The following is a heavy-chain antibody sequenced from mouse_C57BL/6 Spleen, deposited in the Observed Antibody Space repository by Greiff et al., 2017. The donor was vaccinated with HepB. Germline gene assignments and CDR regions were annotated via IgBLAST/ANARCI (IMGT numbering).Heavy chain of an antibody. V-gene: IGHV1-52*01. CDR3: ARGEGYGNYYFDY. Sequence: VQLQQSGAELVRPGSSVKLSCKASGYTFTSYWMHWVKQRPIQGLEWIGNIDPSDSETHYNQKFKDKATLTVDKSSSTAYMQLSSLTSEDSAFYYCARGEGYGNYYFDYWGQGTTLTVSS. J-gene: IGHJ2*01. D-gene: IGHD2-1*01. CDR1: GYTFTSYW. CDR2: IDPSDSET.